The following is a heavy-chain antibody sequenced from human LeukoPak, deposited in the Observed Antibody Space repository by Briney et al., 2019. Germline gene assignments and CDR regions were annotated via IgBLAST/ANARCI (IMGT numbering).Heavy chain of an antibody. D-gene: IGHD2-15*01. CDR1: GYTFSNYW. CDR3: ARETAAWWGYFDY. V-gene: IGHV3-74*01. CDR2: INSDGSST. Sequence: GGSLRLSCAASGYTFSNYWMHWVRQAPGKGLVWVSRINSDGSSTTYADSVKGRFTISRDNAKNTLYLQMNSLGAEDTAVYYCARETAAWWGYFDYWGQGTLVTVSS. J-gene: IGHJ4*02.